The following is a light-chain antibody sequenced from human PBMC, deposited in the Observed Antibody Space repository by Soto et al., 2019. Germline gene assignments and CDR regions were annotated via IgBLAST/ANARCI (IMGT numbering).Light chain of an antibody. CDR2: DVN. V-gene: IGLV2-14*01. Sequence: QSALTQPASVSGSAGQSITRSCTGTSSEIGGYDYVSWYQRHPGKAPKLIIYDVNNRPSGVSNRFSGSKSGNTASLTISGLQAEDEADYYCTSYASGSSHVVFGGGTQLTVL. CDR1: SSEIGGYDY. CDR3: TSYASGSSHVV. J-gene: IGLJ2*01.